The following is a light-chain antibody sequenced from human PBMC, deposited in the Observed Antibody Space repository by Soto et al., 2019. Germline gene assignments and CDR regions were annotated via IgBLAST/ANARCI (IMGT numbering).Light chain of an antibody. CDR3: GRWPRCPLSYV. CDR2: DNN. J-gene: IGLJ1*01. Sequence: SVLTQPPSVSAAPGQKVTISCSGSSSNIGNNYVSWYQQLPGTAPKLLIYDNNKRPSGIPDRFSGSKSGTSATLGITGLQTGDESILLMGRWPRCPLSYVF. V-gene: IGLV1-51*01. CDR1: SSNIGNNY.